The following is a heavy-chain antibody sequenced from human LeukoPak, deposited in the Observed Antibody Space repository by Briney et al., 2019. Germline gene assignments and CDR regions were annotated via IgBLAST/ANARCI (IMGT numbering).Heavy chain of an antibody. CDR1: GGSFSGYY. D-gene: IGHD6-19*01. CDR2: ISHSGST. CDR3: ASLVAGGFPDYYYYMDV. Sequence: PSETLSLTCAVYGGSFSGYYWSWIRQPPGKGLEWIGEISHSGSTNYNPSLKSRVTISVDTSKNQFSLKLSSVTAADTAVYYCASLVAGGFPDYYYYMDVWGKGTTVTVSS. V-gene: IGHV4-34*01. J-gene: IGHJ6*03.